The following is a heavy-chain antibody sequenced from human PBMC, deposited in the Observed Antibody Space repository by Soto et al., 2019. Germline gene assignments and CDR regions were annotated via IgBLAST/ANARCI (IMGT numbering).Heavy chain of an antibody. CDR2: IYWDDDK. J-gene: IGHJ4*02. D-gene: IGHD4-17*01. CDR1: GFSLNTSAVG. CDR3: AHTPDGDYPIDY. Sequence: QITLKESGPTLVKPTQTLTLTCTFSGFSLNTSAVGVGWIRQPPGKALEWLELIYWDDDKRYSPSLKSRLTITKDTSNNQVVLTMTNMDPVDTGTYYSAHTPDGDYPIDYWGQGTLVTVSS. V-gene: IGHV2-5*02.